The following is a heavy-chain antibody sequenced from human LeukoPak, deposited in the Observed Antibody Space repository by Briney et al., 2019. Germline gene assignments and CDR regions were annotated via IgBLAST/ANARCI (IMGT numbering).Heavy chain of an antibody. V-gene: IGHV3-23*01. J-gene: IGHJ4*02. D-gene: IGHD6-13*01. CDR3: ARVIRAAPGKGYFDY. CDR2: IDYSGGST. Sequence: GGSLRLSCAASGFTFSNYAMSWVRQAPGKGLEWVSTIDYSGGSTYYADSVKGRFTISRDNSKNTLYMQMNSLRAEDTAIYYCARVIRAAPGKGYFDYWGQGTLVTVSS. CDR1: GFTFSNYA.